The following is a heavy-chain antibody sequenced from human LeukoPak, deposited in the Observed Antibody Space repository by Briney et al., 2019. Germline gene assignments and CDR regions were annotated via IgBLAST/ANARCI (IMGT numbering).Heavy chain of an antibody. CDR2: IYTSGGT. Sequence: SQTLSLTCTVSGGSISSGSYYWSWIRQPAGKGLEWIGRIYTSGGTNYNPSLKSRVTISVDTSKNQFSLKLSSVTAADTAVYYCGSGYSYGYSYYYYGMDVWGQGTTVTVSS. CDR3: GSGYSYGYSYYYYGMDV. CDR1: GGSISSGSYY. J-gene: IGHJ6*02. D-gene: IGHD5-18*01. V-gene: IGHV4-61*02.